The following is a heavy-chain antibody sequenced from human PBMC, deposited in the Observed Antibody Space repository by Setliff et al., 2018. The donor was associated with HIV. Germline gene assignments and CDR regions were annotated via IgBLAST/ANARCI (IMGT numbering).Heavy chain of an antibody. V-gene: IGHV3-21*01. Sequence: GGSLRLSCSASGFLFNRYSLNWVRQAPGRGPEWVASISNSSRYYWVKARYGDSVRGRFTISGDYAKNSVYLQMNSLRAEDTAVYYCARDYYSSGWYDFSDYWGQGTLVTVSS. J-gene: IGHJ4*02. CDR3: ARDYYSSGWYDFSDY. D-gene: IGHD6-19*01. CDR1: GFLFNRYS. CDR2: ISNSSRYY.